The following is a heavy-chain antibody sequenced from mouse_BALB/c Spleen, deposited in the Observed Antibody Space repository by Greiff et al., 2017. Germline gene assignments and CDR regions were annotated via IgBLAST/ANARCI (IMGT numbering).Heavy chain of an antibody. Sequence: QVQLKESGAELVRPGSSVKISCKASGYAFSSYWMNWVKQRPGQGLEWIGQIYPGDGDTNYNGKFKGKATLTADKSSSTAYMQLSSLTSEDSAVYFCARNYYYGSSYFDYWGQGTTLTVSS. J-gene: IGHJ2*01. V-gene: IGHV1-80*01. CDR2: IYPGDGDT. D-gene: IGHD1-1*01. CDR3: ARNYYYGSSYFDY. CDR1: GYAFSSYW.